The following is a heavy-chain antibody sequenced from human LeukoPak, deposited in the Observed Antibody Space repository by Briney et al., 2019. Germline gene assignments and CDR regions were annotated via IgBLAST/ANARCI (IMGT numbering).Heavy chain of an antibody. V-gene: IGHV3-23*01. CDR1: GFTFNVYA. D-gene: IGHD2-2*02. Sequence: GGSLRLSCAASGFTFNVYAMSWVRQAPGKGLEWVSAISGSGNNTYYADSVKGRFTISRDNSKNTLYLQMNSLRAEDTAVYNCARGPYCSSTSCYTVGSFGIWGQGTMVTVSS. CDR2: ISGSGNNT. J-gene: IGHJ3*02. CDR3: ARGPYCSSTSCYTVGSFGI.